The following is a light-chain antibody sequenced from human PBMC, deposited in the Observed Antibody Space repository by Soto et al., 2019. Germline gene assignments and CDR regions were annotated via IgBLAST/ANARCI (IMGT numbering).Light chain of an antibody. V-gene: IGLV2-23*02. J-gene: IGLJ2*01. CDR3: CSYAGNSTFV. CDR1: SNDVGSYNL. Sequence: QSVLTQPASVSGSPGQSITISCTGTSNDVGSYNLVSWYQQHPGKAPKLMIYEVSKRPSGVSNRFSGSKSGNTASLTISGLQAEDEADYYCCSYAGNSTFVFGGGTKVTVL. CDR2: EVS.